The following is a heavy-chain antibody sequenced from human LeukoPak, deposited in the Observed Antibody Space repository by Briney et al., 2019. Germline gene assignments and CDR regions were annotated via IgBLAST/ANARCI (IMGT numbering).Heavy chain of an antibody. Sequence: ASVKVSCKASGYTFTSYGISWVRQAPGQGLEWMGWISAYNGNTNYAQKLQGRVTMTTDTSTSTAYMELRSLRSDDTAVYYCARAGTAAAGTSGAAFDIWGQGTMVTVSS. D-gene: IGHD6-13*01. CDR2: ISAYNGNT. J-gene: IGHJ3*02. V-gene: IGHV1-18*01. CDR1: GYTFTSYG. CDR3: ARAGTAAAGTSGAAFDI.